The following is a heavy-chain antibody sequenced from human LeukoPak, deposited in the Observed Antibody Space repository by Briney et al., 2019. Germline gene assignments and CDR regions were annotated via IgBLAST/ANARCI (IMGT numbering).Heavy chain of an antibody. J-gene: IGHJ3*02. V-gene: IGHV3-15*01. Sequence: GGSLRLSCAASGFTFSNAWMSWVRQAPGKGLEWVGRIKSKTDGGTTDYAAPVKGRFTISRDDSKSTLYLQMNSLKTEDTAVYYCTTLLPAYCSSTSCSGGDAFDIWGQGTMVTVSS. CDR3: TTLLPAYCSSTSCSGGDAFDI. D-gene: IGHD2-2*01. CDR1: GFTFSNAW. CDR2: IKSKTDGGTT.